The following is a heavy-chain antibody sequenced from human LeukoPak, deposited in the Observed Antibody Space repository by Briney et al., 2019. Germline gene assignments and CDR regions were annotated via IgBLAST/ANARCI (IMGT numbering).Heavy chain of an antibody. CDR3: AKGPDPYYYYYMDV. Sequence: PGGSLRLSCAASGFTFSSYGMHWVRQAPGKGLEWVAFIRYDGSNKYYADSVKGRFTISRDNSKNTLYLQMNSLRAEDTAVYYCAKGPDPYYYYYMDVWGKGTTVTVSS. J-gene: IGHJ6*03. CDR2: IRYDGSNK. CDR1: GFTFSSYG. V-gene: IGHV3-30*02.